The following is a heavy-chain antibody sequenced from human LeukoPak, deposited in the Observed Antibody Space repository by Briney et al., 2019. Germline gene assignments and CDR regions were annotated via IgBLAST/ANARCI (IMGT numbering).Heavy chain of an antibody. J-gene: IGHJ5*02. Sequence: SETLSLTCTVSGGSISSSYWSWIRQPAGKGLEWIGRIYTSGSTNYNPSLKSRVTMSVDTSKNQFSLKLSSVTAADTAVYYCARSHCSSTSCYRTESFDPWGQGTLVTVSS. D-gene: IGHD2-2*01. CDR1: GGSISSSY. V-gene: IGHV4-4*07. CDR3: ARSHCSSTSCYRTESFDP. CDR2: IYTSGST.